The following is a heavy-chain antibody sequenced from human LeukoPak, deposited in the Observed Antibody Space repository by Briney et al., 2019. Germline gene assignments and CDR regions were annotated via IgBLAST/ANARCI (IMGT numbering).Heavy chain of an antibody. J-gene: IGHJ4*02. Sequence: GGSLRLSCAASGFTFSSSPTNWVCQAPGKGLEWVSYISSSSTIYYADSVKGRFTISRDNAKNSLYLQMNSLGVEDTAVYYCARSGDYWGQGTLVTVSS. CDR2: ISSSSTI. V-gene: IGHV3-48*01. CDR3: ARSGDY. CDR1: GFTFSSSP.